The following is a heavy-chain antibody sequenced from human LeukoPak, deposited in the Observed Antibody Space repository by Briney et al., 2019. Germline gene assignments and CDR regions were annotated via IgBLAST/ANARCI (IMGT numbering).Heavy chain of an antibody. CDR2: ISGSGGST. CDR1: GFTFSSYN. V-gene: IGHV3-23*01. J-gene: IGHJ6*02. Sequence: PGGSLRLSCAVSGFTFSSYNMNWVRQAPGKGLEWVSAISGSGGSTYYADSVKGRFTISRDNSKNTLYLQMNSLRAEDTAVYYCAKAKLEKHNYGMDVWGQGTTVTVSS. D-gene: IGHD1-1*01. CDR3: AKAKLEKHNYGMDV.